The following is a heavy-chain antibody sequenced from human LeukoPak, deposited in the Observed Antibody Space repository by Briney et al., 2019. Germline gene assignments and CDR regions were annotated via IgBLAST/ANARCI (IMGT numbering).Heavy chain of an antibody. CDR3: ARAVVVVPAAIDGDAFDI. D-gene: IGHD2-2*02. CDR1: GFTFSSYA. Sequence: PGRSLRLSCAASGFTFSSYAMHWVRQAPGKGLEWVAVISYDGSNKYYADSVKGRFTISRDNSKNTLYLQMNSLRAEDTAVYYCARAVVVVPAAIDGDAFDIWGQGTMVTVSS. V-gene: IGHV3-30-3*01. CDR2: ISYDGSNK. J-gene: IGHJ3*02.